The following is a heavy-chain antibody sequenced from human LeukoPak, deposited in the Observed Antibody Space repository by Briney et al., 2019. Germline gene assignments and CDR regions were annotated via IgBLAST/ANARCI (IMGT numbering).Heavy chain of an antibody. Sequence: SATLSLTCSVSGDSISSRNWWTWVRPTPEKGLEWIGEIFHTGSTNYNPSVEGRVTISIGKSRNHFSLMLTSVTAADTALYYCARGMWFDTLFSAFNVWGQGTMVSVSS. CDR2: IFHTGST. V-gene: IGHV4-4*02. CDR1: GDSISSRNW. J-gene: IGHJ3*01. D-gene: IGHD3-10*01. CDR3: ARGMWFDTLFSAFNV.